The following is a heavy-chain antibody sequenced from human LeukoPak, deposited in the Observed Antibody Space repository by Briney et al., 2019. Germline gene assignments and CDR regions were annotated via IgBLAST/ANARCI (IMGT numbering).Heavy chain of an antibody. D-gene: IGHD1-26*01. J-gene: IGHJ3*02. CDR3: ARSYATKAFDI. CDR1: GVSISSHY. Sequence: SETLSLTCTVSGVSISSHYWSWIRQPPGKGLEWIGYIYYSGSTNYNPSLKSRVTISVDTSKNQFSLKLSSVTAADTAVYYCARSYATKAFDIWGQGTMVTVSS. V-gene: IGHV4-59*11. CDR2: IYYSGST.